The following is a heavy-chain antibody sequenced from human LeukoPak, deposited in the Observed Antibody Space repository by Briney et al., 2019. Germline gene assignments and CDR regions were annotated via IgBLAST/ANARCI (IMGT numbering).Heavy chain of an antibody. CDR2: IIPIFGTA. CDR1: GGTFSSYA. V-gene: IGHV1-69*13. Sequence: GASVKVSCKASGGTFSSYAISWVRRAPGQGLEWMGGIIPIFGTANYAQKFQGRVTITADESTSTAYMELSSLRSEDTAVYYCARASSYGYLRPYYFDYWGQGTLVTVSS. D-gene: IGHD5-18*01. CDR3: ARASSYGYLRPYYFDY. J-gene: IGHJ4*02.